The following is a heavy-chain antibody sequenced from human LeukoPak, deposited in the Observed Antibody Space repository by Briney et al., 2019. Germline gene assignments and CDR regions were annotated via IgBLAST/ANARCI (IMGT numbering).Heavy chain of an antibody. CDR3: ARGRVGATGSLYYFDY. CDR2: ISYDGSNK. V-gene: IGHV3-30-3*01. J-gene: IGHJ4*02. Sequence: GGSLRLSCATSGFTFSSYAMHWVRQAPGKGLEWVAVISYDGSNKYYADSVKGRFTISRDNSKNTLYLQTNSLRAEDTAVYYCARGRVGATGSLYYFDYWGQGTLVTVSS. D-gene: IGHD1-26*01. CDR1: GFTFSSYA.